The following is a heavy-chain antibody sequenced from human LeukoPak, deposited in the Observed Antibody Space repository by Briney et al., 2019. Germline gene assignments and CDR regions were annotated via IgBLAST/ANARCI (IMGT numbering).Heavy chain of an antibody. D-gene: IGHD2-2*01. Sequence: PSETLSLTCTVSGGSISSSSYYWGWIRQPPGKELEWIGSIYYSGSTYYNPSLKSRVTISVDTSKNQFSLKLSSVTAADTAVYYCAMRVPAAGLDAFDIWGQGTMVTVSS. V-gene: IGHV4-39*01. CDR2: IYYSGST. CDR1: GGSISSSSYY. CDR3: AMRVPAAGLDAFDI. J-gene: IGHJ3*02.